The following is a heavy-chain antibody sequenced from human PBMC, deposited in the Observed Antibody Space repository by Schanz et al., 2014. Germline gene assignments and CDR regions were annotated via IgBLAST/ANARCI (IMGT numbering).Heavy chain of an antibody. CDR1: GFTFSSYG. J-gene: IGHJ3*02. CDR3: AKDMHKDYGGKPQAFDI. CDR2: IWYDGNNK. V-gene: IGHV3-33*06. D-gene: IGHD4-17*01. Sequence: QVQLVESGGGVVQPGRSLRLSCAASGFTFSSYGMHWVRQAPGKGLERVAVIWYDGNNKFYADSVKGRFIISRDNSKNTLDLQMNSLRDEDTALYYGAKDMHKDYGGKPQAFDIWGQGTMVTVSS.